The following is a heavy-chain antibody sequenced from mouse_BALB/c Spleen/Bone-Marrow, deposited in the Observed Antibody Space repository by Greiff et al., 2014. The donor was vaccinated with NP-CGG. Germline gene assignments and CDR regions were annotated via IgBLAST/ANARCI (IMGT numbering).Heavy chain of an antibody. CDR3: ARAGGYDGFAY. J-gene: IGHJ3*01. CDR1: GYTFTSYW. Sequence: QVQLQQSGAELVKPGASVKMSCKASGYTFTSYWMHWVKQRPGQGLEWVGEINPSNGRAAYNEKFRSKATLTVDRSSSTAYMQLSSLTSEDSAVYYCARAGGYDGFAYWGQGTLVTVSA. CDR2: INPSNGRA. D-gene: IGHD2-2*01. V-gene: IGHV1S81*02.